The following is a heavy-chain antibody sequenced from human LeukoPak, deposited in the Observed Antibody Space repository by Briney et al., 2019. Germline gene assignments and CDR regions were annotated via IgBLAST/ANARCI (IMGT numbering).Heavy chain of an antibody. CDR2: INPNSGGT. CDR1: GYTFTGYY. J-gene: IGHJ6*02. Sequence: ASVKVSCKASGYTFTGYYMHWVRQAPGQGLEWMGWINPNSGGTNYAQKFQGRVTMTRDTSISTAYMELSRLRSDDTAVYYCARDVVVPAAADRRDYYYYGMDVWGQGTTVTVSS. V-gene: IGHV1-2*02. D-gene: IGHD2-2*01. CDR3: ARDVVVPAAADRRDYYYYGMDV.